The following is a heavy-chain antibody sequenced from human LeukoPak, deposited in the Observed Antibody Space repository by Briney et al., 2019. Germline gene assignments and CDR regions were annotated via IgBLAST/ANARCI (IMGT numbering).Heavy chain of an antibody. D-gene: IGHD2-2*01. CDR1: GFTFDDYA. CDR3: AKVGCSSTSCRNDVDY. J-gene: IGHJ4*02. Sequence: PGGSLRLSCAASGFTFDDYAMHWVRQAPGKGLEWVSGISWNSGSIGYADSVKGRFTISRDNAKSSLYLQMNSLRAEDTALYYCAKVGCSSTSCRNDVDYWGQGTLVTVSS. CDR2: ISWNSGSI. V-gene: IGHV3-9*01.